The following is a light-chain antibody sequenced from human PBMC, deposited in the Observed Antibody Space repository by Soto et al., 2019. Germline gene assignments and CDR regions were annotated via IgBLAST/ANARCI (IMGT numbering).Light chain of an antibody. V-gene: IGKV1-13*02. CDR2: DAS. J-gene: IGKJ5*01. Sequence: AIQLTQSPSSLSTSVGDRVTITCRASQGISSALAWYRQKPGKAPKLLIYDASSLESGVPSRFTGSGSGTDFTLTISSLQSEDFATYYCQQFNSFPITFGQGTRLEI. CDR3: QQFNSFPIT. CDR1: QGISSA.